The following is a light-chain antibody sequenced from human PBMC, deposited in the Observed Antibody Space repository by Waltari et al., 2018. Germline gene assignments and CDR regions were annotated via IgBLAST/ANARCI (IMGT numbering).Light chain of an antibody. Sequence: DIVMTQSPESLAVSLGERAPINCKSSESVLYSSNNKNHLAWYQQKPGQPPKLLLYWASTRKSGVPDRFSGSGSETDFTLTVTSLQAEDVAVYYCQQYYSTPLTFGGGTKVELK. CDR3: QQYYSTPLT. J-gene: IGKJ4*01. CDR1: ESVLYSSNNKNH. CDR2: WAS. V-gene: IGKV4-1*01.